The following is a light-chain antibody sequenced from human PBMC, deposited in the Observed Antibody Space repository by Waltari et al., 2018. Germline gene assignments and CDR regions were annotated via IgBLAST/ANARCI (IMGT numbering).Light chain of an antibody. CDR2: DVT. CDR3: SSYTTDSTYV. CDR1: SNDVGAYNY. V-gene: IGLV2-14*03. Sequence: QSALTQPASVSGSPRQSITVSCTGTSNDVGAYNYVSWYQQHPGKVPKLMIYDVTKRPSGISYRFSGSKSGNTASLTISGLQAEDEADYYCSSYTTDSTYVFGTGTKVTVL. J-gene: IGLJ1*01.